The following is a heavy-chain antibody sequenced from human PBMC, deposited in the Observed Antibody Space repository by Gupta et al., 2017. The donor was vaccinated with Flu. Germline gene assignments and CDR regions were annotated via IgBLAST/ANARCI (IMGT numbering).Heavy chain of an antibody. V-gene: IGHV3-30*03. CDR2: MSYDGSNK. D-gene: IGHD6-13*01. Sequence: YGSYGMHWVRQAPGKGLEWVAVMSYDGSNKYYADSVKGRFTISRDNSKNTLYLQMNSLRAEDTAVYYCARRYGSTLWDFDPWGQGTLVTVPS. J-gene: IGHJ5*02. CDR1: YGSYG. CDR3: ARRYGSTLWDFDP.